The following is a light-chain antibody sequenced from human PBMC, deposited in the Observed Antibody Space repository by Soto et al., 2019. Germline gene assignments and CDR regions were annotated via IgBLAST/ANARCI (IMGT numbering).Light chain of an antibody. V-gene: IGLV1-44*01. J-gene: IGLJ1*01. CDR2: INN. Sequence: QSVLTQPPSASGTPGQSVTISCSGSSSNIGSNTVNWYQQLPGAAPKLLIYINNQRPSGVPARFSGSKSGTSASLAISGLQSEDEADFYCAAWDDRLKGYGFGNAIK. CDR3: AAWDDRLKGYG. CDR1: SSNIGSNT.